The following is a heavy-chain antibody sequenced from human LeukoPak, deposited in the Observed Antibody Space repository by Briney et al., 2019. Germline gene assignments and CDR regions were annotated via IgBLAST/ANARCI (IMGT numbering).Heavy chain of an antibody. D-gene: IGHD6-19*01. CDR1: GFTFSSYG. CDR2: ISYDGSNK. Sequence: GGSLRLSCAASGFTFSSYGMHWVRQAPGKGLEWVAVISYDGSNKYYADSVKGRFTISRDNSKNTLYLQMNSLRAEDTAVYYCARESWQWLARDRIDNWFDPWGQGTLVTVSS. V-gene: IGHV3-30*03. J-gene: IGHJ5*02. CDR3: ARESWQWLARDRIDNWFDP.